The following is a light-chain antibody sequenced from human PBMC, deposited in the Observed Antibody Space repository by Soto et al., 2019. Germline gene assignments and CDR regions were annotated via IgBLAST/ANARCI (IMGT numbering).Light chain of an antibody. V-gene: IGKV3-11*01. CDR1: QSVSSY. CDR2: DAS. J-gene: IGKJ2*01. Sequence: EIVLTQSPATLSFSPGERATLSCRASQSVSSYLAWYQQKPGQAPRLLIYDASGRATGIPARFSGSGSGTDFTLTISSLEPEAFAVYYCQQRSNLMYTFGQGTKLEIK. CDR3: QQRSNLMYT.